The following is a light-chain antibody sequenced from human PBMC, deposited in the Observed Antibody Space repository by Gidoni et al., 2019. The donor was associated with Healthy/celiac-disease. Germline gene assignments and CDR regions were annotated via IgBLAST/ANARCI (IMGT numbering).Light chain of an antibody. Sequence: IQIAHSPSSLSASVGDRVTLTCRASQSISSYLHWYQQKPGKAPKLLIYAASSLQSGVPSRFSGSGSGTDFTLTISSLQPEDFATYYCQQSYSTLLTFGQGTRLEIK. CDR2: AAS. CDR1: QSISSY. V-gene: IGKV1-39*01. J-gene: IGKJ5*01. CDR3: QQSYSTLLT.